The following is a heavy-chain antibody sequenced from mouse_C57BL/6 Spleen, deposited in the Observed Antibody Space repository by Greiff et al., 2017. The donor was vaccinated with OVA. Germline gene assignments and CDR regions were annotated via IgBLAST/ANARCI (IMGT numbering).Heavy chain of an antibody. CDR2: IYPGDGDT. Sequence: HVQLQPSGAELVKPGASVKISCKASGYAFSSYWMNWVKQRPGKGLEWIGQIYPGDGDTNYNGKFKGKATLTADKSSSTAYMQLSSLTSEDSAVYFCARGLSLRQSYFDYWGQGTTLTVSS. J-gene: IGHJ2*01. CDR1: GYAFSSYW. D-gene: IGHD1-1*01. CDR3: ARGLSLRQSYFDY. V-gene: IGHV1-80*01.